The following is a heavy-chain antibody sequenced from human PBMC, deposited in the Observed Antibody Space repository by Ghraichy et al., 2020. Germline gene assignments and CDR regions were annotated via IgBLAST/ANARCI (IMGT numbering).Heavy chain of an antibody. D-gene: IGHD3-10*01. CDR1: GFTFSSYA. J-gene: IGHJ4*02. Sequence: GESLNISCAASGFTFSSYAMHWVRQAPGKGLEWVAVISYDGSNKYYADSVKGRFTISRDNSKNTLYLQMNSLRAEDTAVYYCASGPFSGSGSYLFDYWGQGTLVTVSS. CDR3: ASGPFSGSGSYLFDY. V-gene: IGHV3-30-3*01. CDR2: ISYDGSNK.